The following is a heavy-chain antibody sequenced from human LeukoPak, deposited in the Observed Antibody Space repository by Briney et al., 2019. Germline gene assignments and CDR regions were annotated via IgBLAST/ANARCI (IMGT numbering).Heavy chain of an antibody. D-gene: IGHD3-9*01. J-gene: IGHJ4*02. V-gene: IGHV1-2*02. CDR3: ARDRSELRFFGWFLDF. Sequence: ASVKVSCKASGYTFTGYFIHWVRQAPGQGLEWMGWINPNSGGTNYAQKFQGRVTMTRDTSISTAYMELRRLTSDDTAVYHCARDRSELRFFGWFLDFWGQGTLVTVSS. CDR1: GYTFTGYF. CDR2: INPNSGGT.